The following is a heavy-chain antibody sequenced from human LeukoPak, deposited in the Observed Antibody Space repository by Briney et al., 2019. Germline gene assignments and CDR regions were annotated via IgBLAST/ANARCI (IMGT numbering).Heavy chain of an antibody. J-gene: IGHJ3*02. V-gene: IGHV4-34*01. CDR3: ARGGYDYVWGSYSPNDAFDI. CDR1: GGSFSGYY. Sequence: SETLSLTCAVYGGSFSGYYWSWIRQPPGKGLEWIGSIYYSGSTYYNPSLKSRVTISVDTSKNQFSLKLSSVTAADTAVYYCARGGYDYVWGSYSPNDAFDIWGQGTMVTVSS. D-gene: IGHD3-16*01. CDR2: IYYSGST.